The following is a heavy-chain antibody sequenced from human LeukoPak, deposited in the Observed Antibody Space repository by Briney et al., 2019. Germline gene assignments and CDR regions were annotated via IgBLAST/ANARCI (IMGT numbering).Heavy chain of an antibody. J-gene: IGHJ4*02. CDR3: ASGRGLGMDYFDY. V-gene: IGHV4-59*01. D-gene: IGHD7-27*01. CDR1: GGSISSYY. CDR2: IYYSGST. Sequence: SETLSLTRTVSGGSISSYYWSWIRQPPGKGLEWIGYIYYSGSTNYNPSLKSRVTISVDTSKNQFSLKLSSVTAADTAVYYCASGRGLGMDYFDYWGQGTLVTVSS.